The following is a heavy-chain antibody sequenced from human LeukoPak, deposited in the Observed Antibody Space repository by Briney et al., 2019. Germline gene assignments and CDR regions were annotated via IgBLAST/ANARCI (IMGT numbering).Heavy chain of an antibody. D-gene: IGHD6-6*01. CDR2: IYYSGST. CDR1: GGSISSGDYY. Sequence: SQTLSLTCTVSGGSISSGDYYWSWIRQPPGTGLEWIGYIYYSGSTYYNPSLKSRVTISVDTSKNQFSLKLSSVTAADTAVHYCARGELVDYYYGMDVWGQGTTVTVSS. V-gene: IGHV4-30-4*01. CDR3: ARGELVDYYYGMDV. J-gene: IGHJ6*02.